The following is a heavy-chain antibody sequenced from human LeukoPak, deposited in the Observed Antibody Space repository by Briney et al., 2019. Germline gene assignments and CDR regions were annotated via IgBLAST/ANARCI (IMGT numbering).Heavy chain of an antibody. CDR3: ASSKVGSSPAYLDD. Sequence: ASVKVSCKASGYSFADYYIHWVRQAPGQGLKWMGWINPNTGATTFAQAFQYRVTMTRDTSISTAYMELSRLRSDDAAVYYCASSKVGSSPAYLDDWGQGTQVTVSS. CDR2: INPNTGAT. V-gene: IGHV1-2*02. CDR1: GYSFADYY. D-gene: IGHD1-26*01. J-gene: IGHJ4*02.